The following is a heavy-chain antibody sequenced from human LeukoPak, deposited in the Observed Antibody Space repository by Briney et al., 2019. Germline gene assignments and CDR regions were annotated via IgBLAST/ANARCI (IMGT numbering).Heavy chain of an antibody. J-gene: IGHJ4*01. CDR3: VSPRGFSYGYFDY. Sequence: SETLSLTCTVSGGSISSGDYYWSWIRQPPGKGLEWIGYIYYSGSTYYNPSLKSRVTISVDTSKNQFSLKLSSVTAADTAVYYCVSPRGFSYGYFDYWGQGTPVTVSS. CDR2: IYYSGST. V-gene: IGHV4-30-4*01. D-gene: IGHD5-18*01. CDR1: GGSISSGDYY.